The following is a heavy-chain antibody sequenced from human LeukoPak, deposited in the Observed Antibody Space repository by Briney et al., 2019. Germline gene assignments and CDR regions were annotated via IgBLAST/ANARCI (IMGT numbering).Heavy chain of an antibody. CDR1: GGSFSSYY. V-gene: IGHV4-59*01. CDR2: IYYSGST. J-gene: IGHJ5*02. Sequence: PSETLSLTCAVYGGSFSSYYWSWIRQPPGKELQWIGYIYYSGSTNYDPSLKSRATISVDTSKNQFSLKLNSVTAADTAVYYCARTGTSVAARVTFDTWGQGILVTVSS. D-gene: IGHD6-6*01. CDR3: ARTGTSVAARVTFDT.